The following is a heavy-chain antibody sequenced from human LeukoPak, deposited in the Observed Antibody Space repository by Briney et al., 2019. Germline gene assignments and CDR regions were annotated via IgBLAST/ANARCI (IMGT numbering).Heavy chain of an antibody. Sequence: GASLQISCKGSGYSFTSYWIGWVRQLPGKGLEWMGIIYPGHSDTRYSPSFQGQVTISADKSISTAYLQWSSLKASDTAMYYCATSPNHYYFDYWGQGTLVTVSS. CDR1: GYSFTSYW. D-gene: IGHD2-8*01. CDR3: ATSPNHYYFDY. V-gene: IGHV5-51*01. CDR2: IYPGHSDT. J-gene: IGHJ4*02.